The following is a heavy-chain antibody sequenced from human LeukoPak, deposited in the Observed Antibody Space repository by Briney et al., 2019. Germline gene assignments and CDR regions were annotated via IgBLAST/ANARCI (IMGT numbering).Heavy chain of an antibody. V-gene: IGHV3-74*01. Sequence: GGSLRLSRAASGFTFGSYWMHWVRQAPGKGLVWVSHISSDGSYTSYADSVKGRFTISRDNAKNTLYLQMNSLRAEDTAVYYCARGGPSVTTVFSPWGQGTLVTVSS. D-gene: IGHD4-17*01. CDR1: GFTFGSYW. J-gene: IGHJ5*02. CDR3: ARGGPSVTTVFSP. CDR2: ISSDGSYT.